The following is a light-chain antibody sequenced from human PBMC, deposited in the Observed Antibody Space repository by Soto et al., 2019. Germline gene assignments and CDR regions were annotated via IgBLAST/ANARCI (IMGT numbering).Light chain of an antibody. CDR3: HQYGSSPPYT. CDR2: GAS. V-gene: IGKV3-20*01. CDR1: QSVSSSY. J-gene: IGKJ2*01. Sequence: EIVVTQSPGTLSLSPGERATLSCRASQSVSSSYLAWYQQKPGQAPRLLIYGASIRATGIPDRFSGSGSGTDFTLTISRLEPEDFAVYYCHQYGSSPPYTFGQGTKLET.